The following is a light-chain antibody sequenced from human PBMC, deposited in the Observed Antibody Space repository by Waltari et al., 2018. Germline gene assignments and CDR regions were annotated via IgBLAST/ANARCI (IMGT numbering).Light chain of an antibody. CDR2: GAS. Sequence: EIMMTQSAATLSVSPGERATLSGRASQSVRSNLAWYQQKPGQAPRLLIYGASTRATGLPARFSGSGSGTEFTLTISSLQSEDFAVYYCQQYNNWPYTFGQGTNLEIK. CDR1: QSVRSN. CDR3: QQYNNWPYT. J-gene: IGKJ2*01. V-gene: IGKV3-15*01.